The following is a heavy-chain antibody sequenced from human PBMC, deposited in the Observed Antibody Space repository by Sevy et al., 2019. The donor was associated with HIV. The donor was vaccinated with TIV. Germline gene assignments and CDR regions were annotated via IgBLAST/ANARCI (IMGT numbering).Heavy chain of an antibody. CDR1: RFTFSDYY. CDR2: ISSSGSTI. CDR3: ASEGRDGYNLDLFAFDI. Sequence: GGSLRLSCAASRFTFSDYYMSWIRQAPGKGLEWVSYISSSGSTIYYSDSVKGRFTISRDNAKNSLYLQMNSLRAEDTAVYYCASEGRDGYNLDLFAFDIWGQGTMVTVSS. J-gene: IGHJ3*02. D-gene: IGHD5-12*01. V-gene: IGHV3-11*01.